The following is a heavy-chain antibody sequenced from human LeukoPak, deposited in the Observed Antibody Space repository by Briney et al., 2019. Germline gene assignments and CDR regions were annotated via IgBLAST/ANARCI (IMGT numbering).Heavy chain of an antibody. CDR2: ISGSGGST. CDR1: GFTFSNYA. D-gene: IGHD6-19*01. Sequence: TGGSLRLSCAASGFTFSNYAMSWVRQAPGKGLEWVSGISGSGGSTYYPDSVKGRFTISRDNSKNTLYLQMNSLRAEDTAVYYCAKVGIEWLVPDYWGQGTLVTVSS. V-gene: IGHV3-23*01. CDR3: AKVGIEWLVPDY. J-gene: IGHJ4*02.